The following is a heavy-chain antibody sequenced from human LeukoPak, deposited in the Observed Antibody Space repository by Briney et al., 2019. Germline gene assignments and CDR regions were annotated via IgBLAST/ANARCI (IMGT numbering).Heavy chain of an antibody. CDR3: AKDLVGATPGVDY. Sequence: PGRSLRLSCAASGFTFSSYGMHWVRQAPGKGLEWVAVISYDGSNKYYADSVKGRFTISRDNSKNTLYLQMNSLRAEDTAVYYCAKDLVGATPGVDYWGQGTLVTVSS. CDR1: GFTFSSYG. D-gene: IGHD1-26*01. J-gene: IGHJ4*02. V-gene: IGHV3-30*18. CDR2: ISYDGSNK.